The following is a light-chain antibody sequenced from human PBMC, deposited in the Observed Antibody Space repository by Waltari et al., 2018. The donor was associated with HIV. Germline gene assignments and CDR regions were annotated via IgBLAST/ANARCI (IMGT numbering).Light chain of an antibody. CDR3: CSYAGSSTYV. V-gene: IGLV2-23*02. Sequence: QSALTQPASVSGSPGQSTTISCTGDSSDVGSSNLVSWYQHQPGKAPKLVIYELTKRPSVVSDRFSGSKSGNTASLTISGLQAEDEADYYCCSYAGSSTYVFGTGTRVTVL. CDR1: SSDVGSSNL. CDR2: ELT. J-gene: IGLJ1*01.